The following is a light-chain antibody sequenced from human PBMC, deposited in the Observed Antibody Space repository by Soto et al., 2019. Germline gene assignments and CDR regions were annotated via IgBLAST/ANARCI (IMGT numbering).Light chain of an antibody. CDR2: GAS. CDR1: QSVSSN. V-gene: IGKV3-15*01. Sequence: EIVMTQSPATLSVSPGERATLSCRASQSVSSNLAWYQQKPGQAPRLLIYGASTRATGIPARFSGSGSGTVFTLTISNRQSEDFAVYYCQHYNNWPPWTFGQGTKVEIK. J-gene: IGKJ1*01. CDR3: QHYNNWPPWT.